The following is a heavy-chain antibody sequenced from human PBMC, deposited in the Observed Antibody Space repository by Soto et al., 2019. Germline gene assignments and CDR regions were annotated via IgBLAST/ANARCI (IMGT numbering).Heavy chain of an antibody. Sequence: GSLRLSCAVSGLTFSNYDMHWVRQAPGKGLEWVAGISYDGSKKHHADSVKGRFTISRDNSKNRLSLQMNSLRTEDTAVYYCARDPSLAAYYFDYWGQGTLVTVSS. D-gene: IGHD2-15*01. CDR2: ISYDGSKK. V-gene: IGHV3-30-3*01. CDR3: ARDPSLAAYYFDY. J-gene: IGHJ4*02. CDR1: GLTFSNYD.